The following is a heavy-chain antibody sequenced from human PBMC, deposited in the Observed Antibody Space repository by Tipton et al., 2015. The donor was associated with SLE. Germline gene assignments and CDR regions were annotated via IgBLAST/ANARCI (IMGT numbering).Heavy chain of an antibody. V-gene: IGHV4-39*07. D-gene: IGHD1-26*01. Sequence: LRLSCTVSGGSISSSSYYWGWIRQPPGKGLEWIGSIYYSGSTYYNPSLKSRVTISVDTSKNQFSLKLSSVIAADTAVYYCASPVGARAYWGQGTLVTVSS. CDR2: IYYSGST. J-gene: IGHJ4*02. CDR3: ASPVGARAY. CDR1: GGSISSSSYY.